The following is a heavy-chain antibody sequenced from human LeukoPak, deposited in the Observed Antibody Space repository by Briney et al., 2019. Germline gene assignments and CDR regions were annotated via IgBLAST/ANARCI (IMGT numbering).Heavy chain of an antibody. J-gene: IGHJ4*02. Sequence: SETLSLTCAVYGGSFSGYYWSWIRQPPGKGLEWIGEINHSGSTNYNPSLKSRVTISVDTSKNQFSLKLSSVTAADTAVYYCASRNMITFGGVIVSYFDYWGKGTLVTVSS. V-gene: IGHV4-34*01. D-gene: IGHD3-16*02. CDR1: GGSFSGYY. CDR3: ASRNMITFGGVIVSYFDY. CDR2: INHSGST.